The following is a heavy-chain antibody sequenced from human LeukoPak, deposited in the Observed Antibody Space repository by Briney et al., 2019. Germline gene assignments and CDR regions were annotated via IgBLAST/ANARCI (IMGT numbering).Heavy chain of an antibody. Sequence: AAPVNVTCKAYGYTFTSYGISWVRQAPGQGLEWMGWISAYNGNTNYAQKLQGRVAMTTDTSTSTAYMELRSVRSDDTAVYYCAREPSIAAAGMFYYGMDVWGQGTTVTVSS. D-gene: IGHD6-13*01. CDR3: AREPSIAAAGMFYYGMDV. CDR2: ISAYNGNT. J-gene: IGHJ6*02. CDR1: GYTFTSYG. V-gene: IGHV1-18*01.